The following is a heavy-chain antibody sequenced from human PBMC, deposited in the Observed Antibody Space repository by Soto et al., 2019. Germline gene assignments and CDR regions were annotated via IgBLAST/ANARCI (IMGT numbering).Heavy chain of an antibody. CDR1: GYTFTSYD. V-gene: IGHV1-8*01. J-gene: IGHJ6*02. D-gene: IGHD3-22*01. CDR2: MNPNSGNT. Sequence: ASVKVSCKASGYTFTSYDINWVRQATGQGLEWMGWMNPNSGNTGYAQKFQGRVTMTRNTSISTAYMELSSLSSVTAADTAVYYCARPRAQYYYDSSDDYGMDVWGQGTTVTVSS. CDR3: ARPRAQYYYDSSDDYGMDV.